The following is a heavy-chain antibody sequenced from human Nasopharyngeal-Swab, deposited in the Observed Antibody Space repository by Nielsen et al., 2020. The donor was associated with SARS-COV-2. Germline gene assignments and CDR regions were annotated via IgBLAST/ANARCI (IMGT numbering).Heavy chain of an antibody. V-gene: IGHV3-21*01. CDR2: ISSSSSYI. D-gene: IGHD2-2*01. J-gene: IGHJ6*03. Sequence: WIRQPPGKGLEWVSSISSSSSYIYYAVSVKGRFTISRDNAKNSLYLQMNSLRAEDTAVYYCARDRGYCSSTSCHYYYYYMDVWGKGTTVTVSS. CDR3: ARDRGYCSSTSCHYYYYYMDV.